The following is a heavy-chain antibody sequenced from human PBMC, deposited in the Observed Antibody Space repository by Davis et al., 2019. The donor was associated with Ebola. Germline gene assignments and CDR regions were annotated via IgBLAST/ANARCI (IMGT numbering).Heavy chain of an antibody. CDR3: TTPGGQDSGYDVFDI. V-gene: IGHV1-46*03. J-gene: IGHJ3*02. Sequence: ASVKVSCKASGYTFRRNGISWVRQAPGQGLEWMGMINPNDGRTIYAQKFQGRVTVTRDTSTTTVYMDLSSLRSEDTALYYCTTPGGQDSGYDVFDIWGQGTMVTVSS. CDR1: GYTFRRNG. D-gene: IGHD5-12*01. CDR2: INPNDGRT.